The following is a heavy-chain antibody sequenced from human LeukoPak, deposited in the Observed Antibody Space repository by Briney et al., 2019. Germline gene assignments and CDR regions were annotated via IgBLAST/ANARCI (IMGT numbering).Heavy chain of an antibody. CDR1: GGTFSSYA. V-gene: IGHV1-69*05. Sequence: SVKVSCKASGGTFSSYAISWVRQAPGQGLEWMGGIIPIFGTANYAQKFQGRVTMTRDMSTSTIYMELSTLRSEDTAVYYCARGGRENDSQWRYFDSWGQGTLVTVTS. CDR3: ARGGRENDSQWRYFDS. J-gene: IGHJ4*02. CDR2: IIPIFGTA. D-gene: IGHD3-16*01.